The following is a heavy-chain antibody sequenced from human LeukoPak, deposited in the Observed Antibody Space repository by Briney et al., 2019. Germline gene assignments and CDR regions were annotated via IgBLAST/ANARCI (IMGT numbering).Heavy chain of an antibody. CDR3: ARHLITMVRGVILAFDI. D-gene: IGHD3-10*01. J-gene: IGHJ3*02. CDR1: AGSISSSSYY. V-gene: IGHV4-39*01. Sequence: SETLSLTCTVSAGSISSSSYYWGWIRQPPGKGLEWIGRIYYSGSTYYNPSLKSRVSISLDTSKNKFSLKLRSVTAADTAVYYCARHLITMVRGVILAFDIWGQGTMVTVSS. CDR2: IYYSGST.